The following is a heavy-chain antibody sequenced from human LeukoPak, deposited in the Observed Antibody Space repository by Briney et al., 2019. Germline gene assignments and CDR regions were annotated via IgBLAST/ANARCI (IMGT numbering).Heavy chain of an antibody. J-gene: IGHJ4*02. CDR2: INHSGST. D-gene: IGHD2-2*01. CDR3: ARTVVPAAPDDY. Sequence: SETLSLTCAVYGGSFSGYYWSWIRQPPGKGLEWIGEINHSGSTNYNPSLKSRVTTSLDTSKNQFSLKLSSVTAADTAVYYCARTVVPAAPDDYWGQGTLVTVSS. CDR1: GGSFSGYY. V-gene: IGHV4-34*01.